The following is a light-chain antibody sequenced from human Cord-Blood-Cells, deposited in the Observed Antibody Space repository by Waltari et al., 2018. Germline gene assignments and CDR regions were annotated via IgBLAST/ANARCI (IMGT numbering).Light chain of an antibody. CDR3: QQYNNWPPWT. J-gene: IGKJ1*01. Sequence: ELVLTQSPATLSVSPGERATPSCRASQGVSSNLAWYQQKPGQARRLLIYGASTRATGIPARFSGSGSGTEFTLTISSLQSEEFAVFFCQQYNNWPPWTFGQGTKVEIK. V-gene: IGKV3-15*01. CDR1: QGVSSN. CDR2: GAS.